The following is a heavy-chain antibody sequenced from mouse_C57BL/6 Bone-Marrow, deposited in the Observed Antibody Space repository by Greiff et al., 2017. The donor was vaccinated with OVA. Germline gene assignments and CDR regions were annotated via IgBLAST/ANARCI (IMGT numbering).Heavy chain of an antibody. D-gene: IGHD2-1*01. CDR3: ARSDYGNYWYFDV. J-gene: IGHJ1*03. Sequence: SGAELARPGASVKLSCKASGYTFTSYGISWVKQRTGQGLEWIGEIYPRSGNTYYNEKFKGKATLTADKSSSTAYMELRSLTSEDSAVYFCARSDYGNYWYFDVWGTGTTVTVSS. CDR1: GYTFTSYG. CDR2: IYPRSGNT. V-gene: IGHV1-81*01.